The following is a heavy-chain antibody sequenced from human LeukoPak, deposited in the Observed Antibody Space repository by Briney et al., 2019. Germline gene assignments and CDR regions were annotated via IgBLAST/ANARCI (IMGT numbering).Heavy chain of an antibody. Sequence: GESLKISCQGSGYSFTNYWIGWARQMPGKGLEWMAIIYPGDSDTKYSPSFHGQVTISADKSIHTAYLQWSSLKASDTAMYYCIRTRGYSGTWYGFDYWGQGTLVTVSS. D-gene: IGHD6-13*01. V-gene: IGHV5-51*01. J-gene: IGHJ4*02. CDR1: GYSFTNYW. CDR3: IRTRGYSGTWYGFDY. CDR2: IYPGDSDT.